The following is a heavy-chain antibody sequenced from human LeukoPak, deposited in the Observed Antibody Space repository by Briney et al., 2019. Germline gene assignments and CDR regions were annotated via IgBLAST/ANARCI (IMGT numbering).Heavy chain of an antibody. CDR1: GFAFGAHA. D-gene: IGHD3-9*01. CDR2: IRIKAYGGTT. V-gene: IGHV3-49*04. J-gene: IGHJ4*02. Sequence: GGSLRLSCATSGFAFGAHAMNWVRQAPGKGLEWVGFIRIKAYGGTTDYAASVKGRFTISRDDSRRIAYLQMNSLKTEDTAVYFCSRSRVPDGVLTGYQPEAFVSWGEGTQVTVSS. CDR3: SRSRVPDGVLTGYQPEAFVS.